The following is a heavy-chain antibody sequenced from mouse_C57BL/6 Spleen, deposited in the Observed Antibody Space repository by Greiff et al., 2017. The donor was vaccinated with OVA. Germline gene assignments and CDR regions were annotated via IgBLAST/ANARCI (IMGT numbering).Heavy chain of an antibody. Sequence: VQLQQSGPGLVKPSQSLSLTCSVTGYSITSCYYWNWIRQFPGNKLEWMGYISYDGSNNYNPSLKNRISITRDTSKNQFFLKLNTVTTEDTATYYCARVGSYYFDYWGQGTTLTVSS. J-gene: IGHJ2*01. V-gene: IGHV3-6*01. CDR2: ISYDGSN. CDR3: ARVGSYYFDY. CDR1: GYSITSCYY.